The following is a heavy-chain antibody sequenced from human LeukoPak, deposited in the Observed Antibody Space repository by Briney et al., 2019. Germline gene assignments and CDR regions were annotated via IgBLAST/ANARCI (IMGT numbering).Heavy chain of an antibody. Sequence: GGSLRLSCAASGFTFSSYAMHWVRLAPGKGLEYVSAIRSNGGSTYYANSVKGRFTISRDNAKNSLYLQMNSLRAEDTTVYYCARENRRYSYGFLNENSFDIWGQGTMVTVSS. CDR1: GFTFSSYA. CDR2: IRSNGGST. V-gene: IGHV3-64*01. CDR3: ARENRRYSYGFLNENSFDI. J-gene: IGHJ3*02. D-gene: IGHD5-18*01.